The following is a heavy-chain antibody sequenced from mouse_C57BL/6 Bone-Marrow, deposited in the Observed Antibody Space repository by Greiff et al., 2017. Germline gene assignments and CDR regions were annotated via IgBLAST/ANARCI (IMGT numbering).Heavy chain of an antibody. D-gene: IGHD1-1*01. CDR3: ARSYGSSYVEFAY. V-gene: IGHV3-8*01. CDR2: ISYSGST. Sequence: EVQLQESGPGLAKPSQTLSLTCSVTGYSITRDYWNWIRKFPGNKLEYMGYISYSGSTYYNPSLKSRISITRDTSKNQYYLQLTSVTTEDTATYYCARSYGSSYVEFAYWGQGTLVTVSA. CDR1: GYSITRDY. J-gene: IGHJ3*01.